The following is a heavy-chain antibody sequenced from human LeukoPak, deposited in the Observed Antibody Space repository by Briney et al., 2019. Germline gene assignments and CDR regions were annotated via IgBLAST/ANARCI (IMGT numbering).Heavy chain of an antibody. J-gene: IGHJ4*02. CDR1: GFTFSSYW. CDR3: ARDVRPDY. CDR2: IKQDGTEK. D-gene: IGHD6-6*01. V-gene: IGHV3-7*04. Sequence: PGGSLRLSCADSGFTFSSYWMSWVRQAPGEGLEWVANIKQDGTEKYYMDSVKGRFSISRDNVKNSLYLQMNALRAEDKAVYYCARDVRPDYWGQGTLVTVST.